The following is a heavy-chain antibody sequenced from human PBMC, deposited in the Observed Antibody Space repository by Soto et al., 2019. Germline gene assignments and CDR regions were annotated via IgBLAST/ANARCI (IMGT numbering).Heavy chain of an antibody. Sequence: PSETLSLTCSVSAGFISGSSNYWGWIRLTPGKGLEWLGSFHYSGKTWDTLSLKGRVNISVDTSMNQFSLNLKPLTAADTAVYYCARHYNVFLFFGDSLSGMDLWGQGTTVTVSS. J-gene: IGHJ6*02. CDR3: ARHYNVFLFFGDSLSGMDL. CDR2: FHYSGKT. D-gene: IGHD4-17*01. CDR1: AGFISGSSNY. V-gene: IGHV4-39*01.